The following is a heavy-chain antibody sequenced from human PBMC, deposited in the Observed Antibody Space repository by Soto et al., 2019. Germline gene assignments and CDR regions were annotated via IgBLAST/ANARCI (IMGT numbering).Heavy chain of an antibody. D-gene: IGHD3-10*01. CDR2: IYWDDDK. V-gene: IGHV2-5*02. Sequence: QITLKESGPTLVKPTQTLTLTCTFSGFSLSTSGVGVGWIRQPPGKALEWLALIYWDDDKRYSPSLKSRLTITKDTSKNQVVLTMNNMDPVDTATYYCARFGENSYYYYYGMDVWGQGTTVTVSS. CDR1: GFSLSTSGVG. CDR3: ARFGENSYYYYYGMDV. J-gene: IGHJ6*02.